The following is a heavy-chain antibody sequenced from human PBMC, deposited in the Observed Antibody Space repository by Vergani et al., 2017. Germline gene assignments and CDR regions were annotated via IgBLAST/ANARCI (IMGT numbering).Heavy chain of an antibody. CDR3: ARDVEVSSXWSISFYYYYGMDV. J-gene: IGHJ6*02. CDR1: GYTFTSYA. CDR2: INTNTGNP. D-gene: IGHD6-19*01. Sequence: QVPLVQSGSEFKKPGASVKVSCKASGYTFTSYAMNWVRQAPGQGLEWMGWINTNTGNPTYAQGFTGRFVFSLDPSVSTAYLQISSLKAEDTAVYYCARDVEVSSXWSISFYYYYGMDVWGQGTTVTVS. V-gene: IGHV7-4-1*02.